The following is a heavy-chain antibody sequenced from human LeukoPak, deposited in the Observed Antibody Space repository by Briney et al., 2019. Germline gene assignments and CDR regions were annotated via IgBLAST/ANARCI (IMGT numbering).Heavy chain of an antibody. J-gene: IGHJ3*02. D-gene: IGHD1/OR15-1a*01. CDR2: IYYSGST. Sequence: SETLSLTCTVSGGSISSYYWSWIRQPPGKGLEWIGYIYYSGSTNYNPSLKSRVTISVDTSKNQFSLKLSSVTAADTAVYYCAREGTGDAFDIWGQGTMVTVSS. CDR3: AREGTGDAFDI. CDR1: GGSISSYY. V-gene: IGHV4-59*01.